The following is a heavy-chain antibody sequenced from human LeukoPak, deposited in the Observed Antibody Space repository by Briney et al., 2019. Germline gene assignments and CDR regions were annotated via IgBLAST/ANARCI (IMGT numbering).Heavy chain of an antibody. V-gene: IGHV4-61*02. CDR3: ARGGFYDSSGYYYGWFDP. J-gene: IGHJ5*02. Sequence: SQTLSLTCTVSGGSISSGGHYWSWIRQPAGKGLEYLGRISSTGSTNYNPSLRSRVTISVDTSKNQFSLKLSSVTAADTAVYYCARGGFYDSSGYYYGWFDPWGQGTLVTVSS. CDR2: ISSTGST. D-gene: IGHD3-22*01. CDR1: GGSISSGGHY.